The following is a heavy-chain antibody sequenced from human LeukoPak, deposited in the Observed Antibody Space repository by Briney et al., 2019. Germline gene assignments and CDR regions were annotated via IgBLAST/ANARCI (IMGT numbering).Heavy chain of an antibody. V-gene: IGHV1-69*04. CDR3: ARDPPTVVRPSFTDWYFDL. Sequence: SVKVSCKASGGTFSSYAISWVRQAPGQGLEWMGRIIPILGIANYAQKFQGRVSITADKSTSTAYMEVSSLKSEDTAVHYCARDPPTVVRPSFTDWYFDLWGRGTLVTVSS. J-gene: IGHJ2*01. D-gene: IGHD4-23*01. CDR1: GGTFSSYA. CDR2: IIPILGIA.